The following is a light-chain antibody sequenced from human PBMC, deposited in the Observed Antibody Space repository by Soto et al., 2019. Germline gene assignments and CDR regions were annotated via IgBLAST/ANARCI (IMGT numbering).Light chain of an antibody. CDR3: QQYGSSPPYT. CDR2: GAS. CDR1: QSVSSSY. V-gene: IGKV3-20*01. J-gene: IGKJ3*01. Sequence: EIVLTQSPGTLSLSPGERATLSCRASQSVSSSYLAWYQQKPGQAPRLLIYGASSRATGIPDRFSGSGCGTDFTLTISRLEPEDVAVYYCQQYGSSPPYTFGPGTKVDIK.